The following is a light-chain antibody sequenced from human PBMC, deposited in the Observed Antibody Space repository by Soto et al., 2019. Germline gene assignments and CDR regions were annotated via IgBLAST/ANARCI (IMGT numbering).Light chain of an antibody. V-gene: IGKV3-20*01. CDR3: QQYGRSPGT. J-gene: IGKJ1*01. CDR2: GAS. Sequence: EIVLTHSPGTLSLSPGERATLSCRASQSVSSSYLAWYQQKPGQAPRLLIYGASSRATGIPDRFSGSGSGTDFTLTISRLEPEDFAVYYCQQYGRSPGTFGQGTKVDIK. CDR1: QSVSSSY.